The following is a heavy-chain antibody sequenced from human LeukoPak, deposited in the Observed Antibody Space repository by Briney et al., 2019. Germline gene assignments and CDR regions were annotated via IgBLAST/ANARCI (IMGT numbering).Heavy chain of an antibody. CDR1: GFTFSYYG. V-gene: IGHV3-30*18. CDR2: MSNSGENT. D-gene: IGHD4-17*01. CDR3: AKGGASVTRYVDY. Sequence: GGSLRLSCAASGFTFSYYGMHWVRQPPGKGLEWVGIMSNSGENTFYGEAVKGRFTISRDNSQNTLYLQMNSLRPEDTAVYYCAKGGASVTRYVDYWGQGTLVTVSS. J-gene: IGHJ4*02.